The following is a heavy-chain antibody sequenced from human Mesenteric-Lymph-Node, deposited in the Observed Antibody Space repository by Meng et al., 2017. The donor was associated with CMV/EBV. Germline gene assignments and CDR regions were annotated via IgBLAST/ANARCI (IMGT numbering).Heavy chain of an antibody. CDR3: ARMDSGWYGDY. V-gene: IGHV1-69*06. J-gene: IGHJ4*02. CDR1: GGHFSSYA. Sequence: SCKASGGHFSSYAISWVRQAPGQGLEWMGGIIPIFGTANYAQKFQGRVTITADKSTSTAYMELSSLRSEDTAVYYCARMDSGWYGDYWGQGTLVTVSS. CDR2: IIPIFGTA. D-gene: IGHD6-19*01.